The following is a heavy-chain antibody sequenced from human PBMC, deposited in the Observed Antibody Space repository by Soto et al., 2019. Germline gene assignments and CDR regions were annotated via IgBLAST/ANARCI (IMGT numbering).Heavy chain of an antibody. J-gene: IGHJ6*02. CDR3: AREGLGEQFVRVYYYYYGMDV. V-gene: IGHV3-48*02. CDR1: GFTFSSYN. D-gene: IGHD6-6*01. CDR2: ISSTSSTI. Sequence: EVQLVESGGGLVQPGGSLRLSCAASGFTFSSYNMNWVRQAPGKGLEWISYISSTSSTIYYADSVKGRFTISRDNAKNSLYLQMNSLRDEDTAVYYCAREGLGEQFVRVYYYYYGMDVWGQGTTVTVSS.